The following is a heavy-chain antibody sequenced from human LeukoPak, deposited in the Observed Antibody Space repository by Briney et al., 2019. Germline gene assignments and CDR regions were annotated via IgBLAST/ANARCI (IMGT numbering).Heavy chain of an antibody. CDR1: GFTSSDHY. Sequence: QPGGSLRLSCAASGFTSSDHYMDWVRQAPGKGLEWVGRTRNKANSYTTEYAASVKGRFTISRDDSKNSLYLQMNSLKTEDTAVYYCARVVGDYGDYLDYWGQGTLVTVSS. V-gene: IGHV3-72*01. CDR3: ARVVGDYGDYLDY. CDR2: TRNKANSYTT. J-gene: IGHJ4*02. D-gene: IGHD4-17*01.